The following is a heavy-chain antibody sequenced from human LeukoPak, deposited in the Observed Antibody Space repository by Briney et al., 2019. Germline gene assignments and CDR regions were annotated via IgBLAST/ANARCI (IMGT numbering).Heavy chain of an antibody. CDR1: GGTFSSYA. Sequence: SVKVSCKASGGTFSSYAISWVRQAPGQGLEWMGGIIPIFGTANYAQKFQGRVTITADESTSTAYMELSSLRSEDTAVYYCARDYYYDSSGYPAWFDPWGQGTLVTVSS. V-gene: IGHV1-69*13. CDR3: ARDYYYDSSGYPAWFDP. CDR2: IIPIFGTA. J-gene: IGHJ5*02. D-gene: IGHD3-22*01.